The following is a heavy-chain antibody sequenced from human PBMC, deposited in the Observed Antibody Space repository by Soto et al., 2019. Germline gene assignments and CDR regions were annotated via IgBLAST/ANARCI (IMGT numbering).Heavy chain of an antibody. J-gene: IGHJ5*02. Sequence: QVQLQESGPGLVKPSQTLSLTCTVSGGSISSGDYYWRWIRQPPGKGLEWIGYIYHSGSNYDNPSLQRRSAISLDASKNQFSMQLSYVTAADTAVYYCAKARHYLYSISAGNWFDPWGQGTLVTVSS. CDR3: AKARHYLYSISAGNWFDP. V-gene: IGHV4-30-4*01. D-gene: IGHD2-8*01. CDR1: GGSISSGDYY. CDR2: IYHSGSN.